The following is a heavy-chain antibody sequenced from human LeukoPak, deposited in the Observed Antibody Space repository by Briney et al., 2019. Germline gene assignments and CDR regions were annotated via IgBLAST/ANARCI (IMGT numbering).Heavy chain of an antibody. CDR1: GFTFDDYA. CDR2: ICWNSGSI. D-gene: IGHD2-2*01. J-gene: IGHJ4*02. Sequence: GRSLRLSCAASGFTFDDYAMHWVRQAPGKGLEWVSGICWNSGSIGYAASVKGRFTISRDNAKNSLYLQMNSLRAEDMALYYCAKDITKYCSSTSCTPGGFDYWGQGTLVTVSS. CDR3: AKDITKYCSSTSCTPGGFDY. V-gene: IGHV3-9*03.